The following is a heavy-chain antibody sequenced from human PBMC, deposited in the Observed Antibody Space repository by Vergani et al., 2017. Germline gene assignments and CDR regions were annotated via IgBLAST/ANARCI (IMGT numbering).Heavy chain of an antibody. J-gene: IGHJ3*02. CDR1: GGSIRRYY. CDR2: IYYSGIT. V-gene: IGHV4-59*01. D-gene: IGHD3-22*01. Sequence: QVQLQESGPGLVKPSETLSLTCNVSGGSIRRYYWSWMRQPPGKGLEWIGYIYYSGITNYNPSLRSRVTISMDTSMNQFSLKLSSVTAADTAVYYCARDMGSGYLDGFDIWGQGTMVTVSS. CDR3: ARDMGSGYLDGFDI.